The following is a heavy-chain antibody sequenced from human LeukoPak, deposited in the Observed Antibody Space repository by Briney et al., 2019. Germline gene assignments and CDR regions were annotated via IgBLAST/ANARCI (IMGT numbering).Heavy chain of an antibody. Sequence: GRSLRLSCATSGFTFSNYGMHWARQAPGKGLEWVGVIWYDGSNVKYPDSVKDRFTISRDNSKNMMYLQMNSLRAEDTAVYYCARADGYNYDTPFGYWGQGTLVTVSS. V-gene: IGHV3-33*01. CDR3: ARADGYNYDTPFGY. CDR2: IWYDGSNV. D-gene: IGHD5-24*01. CDR1: GFTFSNYG. J-gene: IGHJ4*02.